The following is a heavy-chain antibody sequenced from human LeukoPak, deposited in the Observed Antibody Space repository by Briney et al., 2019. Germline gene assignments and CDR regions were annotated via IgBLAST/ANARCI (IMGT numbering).Heavy chain of an antibody. Sequence: GGSLRLSCVASGFTFSSYAMSWVRQAPGKGLEWVSVISGSGGSTYHADSVKGRFTISRDNSKNTLFLQMNSLRAEDTAVYYCAKTGRGTTTFHYFDYWVQGTLVTVSS. V-gene: IGHV3-23*01. CDR1: GFTFSSYA. J-gene: IGHJ4*02. D-gene: IGHD1-26*01. CDR3: AKTGRGTTTFHYFDY. CDR2: ISGSGGST.